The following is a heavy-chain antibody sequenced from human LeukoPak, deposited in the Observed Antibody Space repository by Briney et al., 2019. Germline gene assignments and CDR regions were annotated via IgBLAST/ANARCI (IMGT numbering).Heavy chain of an antibody. CDR3: ARLYDILTGAFDY. CDR2: ISSSSSYI. V-gene: IGHV3-21*01. J-gene: IGHJ4*02. D-gene: IGHD3-9*01. CDR1: GFTFSSYS. Sequence: GGSLRLSCAASGFTFSSYSMNWVRQAPGKGLEWVSSISSSSSYIYYADSVKGRFTISRDNAKNSLYLQMSSLRAEDTAIYYCARLYDILTGAFDYWGQGTLVTVSS.